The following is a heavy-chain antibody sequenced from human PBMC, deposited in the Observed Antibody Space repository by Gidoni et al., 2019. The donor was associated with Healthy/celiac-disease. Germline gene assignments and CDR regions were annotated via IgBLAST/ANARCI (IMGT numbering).Heavy chain of an antibody. CDR2: ISYDGSNK. V-gene: IGHV3-30*18. Sequence: QVQLVESGGGVVQPGRSLRLSCAASGFTFSSYGMHWVRQAPGKGLEWVAVISYDGSNKYYADSVKGRFTISRDNSKNTLYLQMNSLRAEDTAVYYCAKLYSSSWYRDYWGQGTLVTVSS. D-gene: IGHD6-13*01. CDR3: AKLYSSSWYRDY. J-gene: IGHJ4*02. CDR1: GFTFSSYG.